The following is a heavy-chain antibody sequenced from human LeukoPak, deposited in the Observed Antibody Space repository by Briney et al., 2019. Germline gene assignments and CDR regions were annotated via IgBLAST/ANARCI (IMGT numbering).Heavy chain of an antibody. CDR1: GFTFSSYA. J-gene: IGHJ4*02. V-gene: IGHV3-30*18. Sequence: GGSLRLSCAASGFTFSSYAMSWVRQAPGKGLEWVAVISYDGSNKYYADSVKGLFTISRDNSRNTLYLQVNSLRAEDTAVYYCAKGDGYNWSLDYWGQGTLVTVSS. CDR3: AKGDGYNWSLDY. D-gene: IGHD5-12*01. CDR2: ISYDGSNK.